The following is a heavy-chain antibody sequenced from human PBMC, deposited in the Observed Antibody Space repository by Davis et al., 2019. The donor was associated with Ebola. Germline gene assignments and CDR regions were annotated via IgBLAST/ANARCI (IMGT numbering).Heavy chain of an antibody. J-gene: IGHJ4*02. CDR1: GGSISSYY. V-gene: IGHV4-59*08. D-gene: IGHD3-10*01. CDR3: ARLWFREEVVDY. Sequence: MPSETLSLTCTVSGGSISSYYWSWIRQPPGKGLEWIGYIYYSGSTNYNPSLKSRVTISVDTSKNQFSLKLSSVTAADTAVYYCARLWFREEVVDYWGQGTLVTVSS. CDR2: IYYSGST.